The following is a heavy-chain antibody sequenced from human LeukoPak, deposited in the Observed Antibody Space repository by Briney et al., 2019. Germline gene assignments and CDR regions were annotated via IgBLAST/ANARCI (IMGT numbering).Heavy chain of an antibody. CDR1: GFTFSSYR. V-gene: IGHV3-21*01. D-gene: IGHD5-18*01. J-gene: IGHJ4*02. Sequence: GGSLRLSCAASGFTFSSYRMTWVRQAPGKGLEWVSCISSSSSYIYYVDSVKGRFTISRDNAKNSLYLQMNSLRAEDTAVYYCARDLLEGTAMVLHYWGQGTLVTVSS. CDR3: ARDLLEGTAMVLHY. CDR2: ISSSSSYI.